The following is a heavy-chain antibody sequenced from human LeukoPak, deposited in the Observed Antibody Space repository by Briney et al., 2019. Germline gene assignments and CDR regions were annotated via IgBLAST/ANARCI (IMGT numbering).Heavy chain of an antibody. Sequence: SETLSLTCTVSGGSITSYYWGWIRQPPGKGMEYIGHIYYSGSTDYNPSLKSRVTMSVDTSKNQVSLKLSSVTAADTAVYYCARYGSSSLRAGYYYYMDVWGKGTTVTVSS. CDR2: IYYSGST. D-gene: IGHD6-6*01. J-gene: IGHJ6*03. CDR1: GGSITSYY. CDR3: ARYGSSSLRAGYYYYMDV. V-gene: IGHV4-59*01.